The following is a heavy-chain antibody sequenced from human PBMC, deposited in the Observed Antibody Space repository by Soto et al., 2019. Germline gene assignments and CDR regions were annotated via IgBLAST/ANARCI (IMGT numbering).Heavy chain of an antibody. D-gene: IGHD4-17*01. V-gene: IGHV3-11*06. J-gene: IGHJ3*02. CDR3: ARVVYPVTTYGFLFDAFDI. CDR1: GFTFSDYY. CDR2: ISSSSSYT. Sequence: GGSLRLSCAASGFTFSDYYMSRIRQAPGKGLEWVSYISSSSSYTNYADSVKGRFTISRDNAKNSLYLQMNSLRAEDTAVYYCARVVYPVTTYGFLFDAFDIWGQGTMVTVSS.